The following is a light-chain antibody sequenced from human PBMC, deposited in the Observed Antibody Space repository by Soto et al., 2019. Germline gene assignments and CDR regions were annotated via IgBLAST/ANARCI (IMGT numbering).Light chain of an antibody. V-gene: IGKV3-15*01. Sequence: DIVMTQSPATLSVAPGERVTFSCRASQGVSRKLAWYQHKPGQAPRLLISGASTGATGIPSRFSGSGSGTEFTLTISSLQSEDCAIYYCQQYHTWPITFGGGTKVELK. CDR3: QQYHTWPIT. CDR1: QGVSRK. CDR2: GAS. J-gene: IGKJ4*01.